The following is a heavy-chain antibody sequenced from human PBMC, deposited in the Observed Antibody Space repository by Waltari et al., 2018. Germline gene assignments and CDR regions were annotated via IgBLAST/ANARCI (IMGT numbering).Heavy chain of an antibody. V-gene: IGHV3-30*09. CDR2: ISYDGTEK. D-gene: IGHD5-18*01. Sequence: QVQLVESGGGVVQPGRSLRLSCVASGFTFSSYAMHWVRPAPGKGLEWVAFISYDGTEKYYADSVKGRFAISRDNSKNTLYLQMNSLRPEDTAAYYCAREQSGGYAYGYWGQGTLVTVSS. CDR1: GFTFSSYA. CDR3: AREQSGGYAYGY. J-gene: IGHJ4*02.